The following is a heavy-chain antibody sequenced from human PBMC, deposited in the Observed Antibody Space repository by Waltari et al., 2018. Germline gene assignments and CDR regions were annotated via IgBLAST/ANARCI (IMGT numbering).Heavy chain of an antibody. CDR3: ARAGGRGVGTTLGFDI. V-gene: IGHV4-38-2*02. D-gene: IGHD1-26*01. J-gene: IGHJ3*02. Sequence: QVQLQESGPGLVKASETLSLTCTVSGYPISSGYYWGWIRQPPGKGLDWIGTIYHSGSTYYKPSLKSRVTVSVDTSKNQFSLKLTSLTAADTAVYYCARAGGRGVGTTLGFDIWGQGTMVTVSS. CDR2: IYHSGST. CDR1: GYPISSGYY.